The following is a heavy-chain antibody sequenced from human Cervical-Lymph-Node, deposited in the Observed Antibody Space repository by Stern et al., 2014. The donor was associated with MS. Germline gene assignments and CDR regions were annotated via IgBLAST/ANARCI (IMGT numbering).Heavy chain of an antibody. D-gene: IGHD3-3*01. CDR3: ARNQFWSGLDY. Sequence: QLQLQESGPGLVKPSETLSLTCRVSGGSISNHYWAWIRQAPGKGLEWIGTIFYSGTSYYNPSLKSRLTMSVDTSKNLFSLNLNSVTAADTAVYYCARNQFWSGLDYWGQGALVAVSS. V-gene: IGHV4-39*01. J-gene: IGHJ4*02. CDR1: GGSISNHY. CDR2: IFYSGTS.